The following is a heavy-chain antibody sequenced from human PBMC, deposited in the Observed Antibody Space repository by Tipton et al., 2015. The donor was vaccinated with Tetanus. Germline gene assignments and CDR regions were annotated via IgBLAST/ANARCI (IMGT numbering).Heavy chain of an antibody. CDR2: MYHSGQA. Sequence: TLSLTCAVYGGSFSGYYWSWIRQPPGKGLEWIGYMYHSGQAYYNSSLKSRVVILVDTSKNQFSLKLSSVTAADTAVYYCARYSIVATSNNWFDPWGQGTLVTVSS. D-gene: IGHD5-12*01. V-gene: IGHV4-34*09. CDR1: GGSFSGYY. J-gene: IGHJ5*02. CDR3: ARYSIVATSNNWFDP.